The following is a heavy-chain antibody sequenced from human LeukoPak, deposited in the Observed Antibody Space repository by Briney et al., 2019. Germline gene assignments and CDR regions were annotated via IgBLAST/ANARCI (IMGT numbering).Heavy chain of an antibody. D-gene: IGHD6-19*01. CDR3: ARRFTESVQQWLVPNWFDP. CDR2: IYYSGNT. J-gene: IGHJ5*02. CDR1: GGSISSSSYY. Sequence: SETLSLTCTVSGGSISSSSYYWGWIRQPPGKGLEWIGSIYYSGNTYYNPSLKSRVTISVDTSKNQFSLKLSSVTAADTAVYYCARRFTESVQQWLVPNWFDPWGQGTLVTVSS. V-gene: IGHV4-39*07.